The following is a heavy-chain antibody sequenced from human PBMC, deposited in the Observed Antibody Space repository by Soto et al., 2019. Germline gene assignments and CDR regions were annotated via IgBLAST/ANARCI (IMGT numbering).Heavy chain of an antibody. D-gene: IGHD2-21*01. CDR2: ISTSGNSI. V-gene: IGHV3-11*01. Sequence: QEQLVESGGGLVKPGGSLRLSCAASGFTFSDSYMSWIRQAPGKGLEWVSYISTSGNSIYYADSVKGRFTISRDNAKNSLYLQMNSLRPEDTAVYYCARSPPGGADCFHIWGQGTMVTVSS. J-gene: IGHJ3*02. CDR3: ARSPPGGADCFHI. CDR1: GFTFSDSY.